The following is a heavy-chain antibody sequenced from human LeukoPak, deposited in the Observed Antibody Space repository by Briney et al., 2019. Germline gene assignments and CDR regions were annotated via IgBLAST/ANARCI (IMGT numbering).Heavy chain of an antibody. CDR3: AKDYSNYDRFEY. J-gene: IGHJ4*02. CDR2: ISGTGGSI. D-gene: IGHD4-11*01. Sequence: GGSLRLSCTASGFTFSNHWMNWVRQAPGKGLVWVSDISGTGGSIDYADSVKGRFTSSRDNSKNTLYLQMNSLRAEDTAVYYCAKDYSNYDRFEYWGQGTQVTVSS. CDR1: GFTFSNHW. V-gene: IGHV3-23*01.